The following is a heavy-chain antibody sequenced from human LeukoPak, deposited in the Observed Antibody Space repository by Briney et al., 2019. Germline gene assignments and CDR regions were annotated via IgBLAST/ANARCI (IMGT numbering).Heavy chain of an antibody. D-gene: IGHD6-13*01. CDR1: GFTFCSYD. CDR3: ARVAAAGKGFDH. Sequence: GGSLRLSCTASGFTFCSYDMHWVRPGTGKGLEWVSAIGTAGDTYYGGSVKGRFTISRENAKNSLYLQMNSLRAGDTAVYYCARVAAAGKGFDHWGQGTLVTVSS. V-gene: IGHV3-13*01. CDR2: IGTAGDT. J-gene: IGHJ4*02.